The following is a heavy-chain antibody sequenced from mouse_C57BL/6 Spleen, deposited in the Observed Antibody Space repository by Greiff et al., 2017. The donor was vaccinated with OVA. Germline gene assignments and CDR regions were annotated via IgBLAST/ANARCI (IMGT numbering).Heavy chain of an antibody. D-gene: IGHD1-1*01. CDR2: INPGSGGT. CDR3: ARSIYYGSSYDFDY. CDR1: GYAFTNYL. V-gene: IGHV1-54*01. J-gene: IGHJ2*01. Sequence: VQLQQSGAELVRPGTSVKVSCKASGYAFTNYLIEWVKQRPGQGLEWIGVINPGSGGTNYNEKFKGKATLTADKSSSTAYMQLSSLTSEDSAVYFCARSIYYGSSYDFDYWGQGTTLTVSS.